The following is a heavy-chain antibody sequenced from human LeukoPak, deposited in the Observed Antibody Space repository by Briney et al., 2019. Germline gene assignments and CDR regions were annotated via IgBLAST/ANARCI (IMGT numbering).Heavy chain of an antibody. Sequence: GSLRLSCAASGFTLSRYSMNWIRQPAGKGLEWIGRIYTSGSTNYNPSLKSRITISVDTSKNQFSLKPSSVTAADTAVYYCARTYCGGDCRGYYYSYYMDVWGKGTTVTISS. D-gene: IGHD2-21*02. CDR2: IYTSGST. CDR1: GFTLSRYS. CDR3: ARTYCGGDCRGYYYSYYMDV. J-gene: IGHJ6*03. V-gene: IGHV4-4*07.